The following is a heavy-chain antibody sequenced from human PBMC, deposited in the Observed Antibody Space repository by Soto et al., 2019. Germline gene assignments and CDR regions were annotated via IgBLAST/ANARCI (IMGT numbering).Heavy chain of an antibody. CDR1: GFTFSTYA. J-gene: IGHJ4*02. D-gene: IGHD3-3*01. Sequence: GGSLRLSCAAPGFTFSTYAMHWVRQAPGKGLEWVAVIWYDGSSKHYADSVKGRFTISRDNSKNTFYLQMNSLRAEDTAVYYCAREKKRFLEWLLPTELDYWGQGTLVTVSS. CDR3: AREKKRFLEWLLPTELDY. CDR2: IWYDGSSK. V-gene: IGHV3-33*01.